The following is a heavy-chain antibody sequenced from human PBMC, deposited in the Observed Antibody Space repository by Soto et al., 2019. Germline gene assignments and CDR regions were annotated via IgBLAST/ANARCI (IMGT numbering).Heavy chain of an antibody. CDR3: ASSEYPGSGFDL. CDR2: IIPILGIA. V-gene: IGHV1-69*02. Sequence: PAKATSKAPGVTFSSNTLSWAQQAPGQGLEWMGRIIPILGIANYAQKFQGRVTITADKSTSTAYMELSSLRSEDTAVYYCASSEYPGSGFDLWGRGTLVTSPQ. CDR1: GVTFSSNT. D-gene: IGHD3-10*01. J-gene: IGHJ2*01.